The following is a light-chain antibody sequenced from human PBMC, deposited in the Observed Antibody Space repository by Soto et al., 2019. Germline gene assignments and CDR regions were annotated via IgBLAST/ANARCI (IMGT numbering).Light chain of an antibody. J-gene: IGKJ5*01. V-gene: IGKV3-20*01. CDR1: QSVRTY. CDR3: QQYDNSPIT. CDR2: GAS. Sequence: VLTQSPATLSLSPGARATLSCRASQSVRTYLAWYKVKHGQXXRXXIYGASSRATGIPDRFSGTGSETDFTLTISRLEPEDFEVYYCQQYDNSPITFGQGTRLEI.